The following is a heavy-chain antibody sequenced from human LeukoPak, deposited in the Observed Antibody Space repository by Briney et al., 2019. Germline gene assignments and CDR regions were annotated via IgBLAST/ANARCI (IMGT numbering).Heavy chain of an antibody. Sequence: SQTLSLTCTVSGGSISSGAYYWSWIRQHPGKGLEWIGYNYYSGSTYYSGSTSYNPSLRSRVTISVDTSKNQFFLKVTSVTAADTAVYYCARDAVPYSSSWIPGYWGQGALVTVSS. CDR1: GGSISSGAYY. J-gene: IGHJ4*02. CDR3: ARDAVPYSSSWIPGY. CDR2: NYYSGSTYYSGST. V-gene: IGHV4-31*03. D-gene: IGHD6-13*01.